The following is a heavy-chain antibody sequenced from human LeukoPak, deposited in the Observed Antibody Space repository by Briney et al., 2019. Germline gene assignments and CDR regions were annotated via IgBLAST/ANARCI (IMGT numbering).Heavy chain of an antibody. CDR2: IIPIFGTA. Sequence: SVKVSCKASGGTLSSYAISWVRQAPGQGLEWMGGIIPIFGTANYAQKFQGRVTITADESTSTAYMELSSLRSEDAAVYYCARDCSGGSCYQGGYNWFDPWGQGTLVTVSS. CDR3: ARDCSGGSCYQGGYNWFDP. V-gene: IGHV1-69*01. D-gene: IGHD2-15*01. CDR1: GGTLSSYA. J-gene: IGHJ5*02.